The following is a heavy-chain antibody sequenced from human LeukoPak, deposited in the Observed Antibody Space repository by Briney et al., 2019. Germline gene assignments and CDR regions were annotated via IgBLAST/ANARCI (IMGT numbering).Heavy chain of an antibody. D-gene: IGHD6-19*01. CDR2: INPNSGGT. V-gene: IGHV1-2*02. CDR3: ARPMRQQWLASSFDY. J-gene: IGHJ4*02. Sequence: ASEKVSCKASGYTFTGYYMHWVRQAPGQGLEWMGWINPNSGGTNYAQKFQGRVTMTRDTSISTVYMELSRLRSDDTAVYYCARPMRQQWLASSFDYWGQGTLVTVSS. CDR1: GYTFTGYY.